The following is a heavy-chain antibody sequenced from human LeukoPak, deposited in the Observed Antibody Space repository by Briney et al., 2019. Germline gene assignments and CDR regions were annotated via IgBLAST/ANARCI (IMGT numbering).Heavy chain of an antibody. CDR1: GGSISSYY. D-gene: IGHD2/OR15-2a*01. CDR2: IYYSGST. V-gene: IGHV4-59*08. J-gene: IGHJ3*02. CDR3: AMNTDI. Sequence: SETLSLTCTASGGSISSYYWSWIRQPPGKGLGWIGYIYYSGSTNYNPSLRSRVTISVDTSKNQFSLKLSSVTAADTAVYYCAMNTDIWGQGTMVTVSS.